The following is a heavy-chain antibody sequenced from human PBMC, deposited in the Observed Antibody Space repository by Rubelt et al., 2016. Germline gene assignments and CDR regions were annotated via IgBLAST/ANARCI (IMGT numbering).Heavy chain of an antibody. V-gene: IGHV4-31*03. CDR2: IYYTGTT. J-gene: IGHJ4*02. D-gene: IGHD3-22*01. CDR1: GVSMSTGGPY. CDR3: AGDRGDSTGRIDC. Sequence: GQLQESGPGLVKPSQTLSLTCTVSGVSMSTGGPYWSWIRQHPGKGLEWIGCIYYTGTTYYNPSPKSRVSISVDTSKNQFSLNLSSVTAADTAVSYWAGDRGDSTGRIDCWGQGTLVSVSS.